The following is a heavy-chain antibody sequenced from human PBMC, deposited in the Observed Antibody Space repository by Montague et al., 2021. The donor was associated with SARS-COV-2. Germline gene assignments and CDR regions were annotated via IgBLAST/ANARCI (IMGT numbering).Heavy chain of an antibody. D-gene: IGHD3-10*01. V-gene: IGHV4-39*01. CDR1: GGSISSSSYY. CDR3: ARTMVRGGPYFYGLDV. CDR2: IDYSGST. J-gene: IGHJ6*02. Sequence: SETLSPTCTVSGGSISSSSYYWGWIRQPPGKGLAWIGSIDYSGSTYYNPCLKSRVTISVDTSTNQFSLKLSSVTAADTAVYYCARTMVRGGPYFYGLDVWGQGTTVTVSS.